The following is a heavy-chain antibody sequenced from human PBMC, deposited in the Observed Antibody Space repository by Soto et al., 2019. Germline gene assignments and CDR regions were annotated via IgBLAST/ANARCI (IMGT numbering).Heavy chain of an antibody. Sequence: GGSLRLSCAASGFTFSSYAMHWVRQAPGKGLEWVAVISYDGSNKYYADSVKGRFTISRDNSKNTLYLQMNSLRAEDTAVYYCARGSNTPDTAMATGTYFDYWGQGTLVTVSS. CDR1: GFTFSSYA. J-gene: IGHJ4*02. V-gene: IGHV3-30-3*01. D-gene: IGHD5-18*01. CDR2: ISYDGSNK. CDR3: ARGSNTPDTAMATGTYFDY.